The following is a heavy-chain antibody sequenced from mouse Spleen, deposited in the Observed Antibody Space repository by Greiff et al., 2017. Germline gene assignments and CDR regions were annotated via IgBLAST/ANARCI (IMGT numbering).Heavy chain of an antibody. CDR1: GFTFSDYG. J-gene: IGHJ1*03. CDR2: ISSGSSTI. CDR3: ALITTVVAHWYFDV. Sequence: EVKVVESGGGLVKPGGSLKLSCAASGFTFSDYGMHWVRQAPEKGLEWVAYISSGSSTIYYADTVKGRFTISRDNTKNTLFLQMTSLRSEDTAMYYCALITTVVAHWYFDVWGTGTTVTVSS. V-gene: IGHV5-17*01. D-gene: IGHD1-1*01.